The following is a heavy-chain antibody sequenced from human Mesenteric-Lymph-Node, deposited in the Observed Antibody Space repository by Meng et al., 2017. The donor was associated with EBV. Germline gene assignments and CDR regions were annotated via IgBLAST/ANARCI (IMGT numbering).Heavy chain of an antibody. V-gene: IGHV1-18*01. D-gene: IGHD5-24*01. CDR2: ISTYNGNT. J-gene: IGHJ5*02. CDR3: ARGNGATT. Sequence: QVQLGQAGAEVKKPGASVKVSCKASGYTFTGYGINWVRQAPGQGLEWMGYISTYNGNTNYAQKLQGRLTMTTDTPTSTAYMELTSLTSDDTAVYYCARGNGATTWGQGTLVTVSS. CDR1: GYTFTGYG.